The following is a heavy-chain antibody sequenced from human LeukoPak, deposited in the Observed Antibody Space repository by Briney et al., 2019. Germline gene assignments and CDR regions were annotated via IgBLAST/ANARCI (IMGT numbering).Heavy chain of an antibody. J-gene: IGHJ3*02. CDR3: ARQIAVAGEWAFDI. Sequence: SETLSLTCTVSGGSISSSSIYWGWIRQPPGRGLEWIGSIYYSGNTYYNPSLKSRVTISVDTSKNQFSLKPSSVTAADTAVYYCARQIAVAGEWAFDIWGQGTMVTVSS. CDR2: IYYSGNT. V-gene: IGHV4-39*01. CDR1: GGSISSSSIY. D-gene: IGHD6-19*01.